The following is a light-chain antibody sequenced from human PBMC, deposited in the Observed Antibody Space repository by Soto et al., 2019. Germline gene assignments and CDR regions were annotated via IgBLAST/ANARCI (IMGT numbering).Light chain of an antibody. V-gene: IGLV2-8*01. Sequence: QSALTQPPSASGSPGQSVTISCTGTSSDVGGYNYVSWYQQHPGKAPKLMIYEVSKRPSGVPDRFSGSKSGNTASLTVSGXXXXXXXXYYCSSYAGSNNLNVVFGGGTKLTVL. CDR1: SSDVGGYNY. J-gene: IGLJ2*01. CDR2: EVS. CDR3: SSYAGSNNLNVV.